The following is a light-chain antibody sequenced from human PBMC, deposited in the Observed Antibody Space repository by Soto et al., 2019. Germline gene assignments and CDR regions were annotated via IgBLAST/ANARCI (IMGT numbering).Light chain of an antibody. V-gene: IGLV2-8*01. CDR3: SSYGGANTVV. Sequence: QSALTQPPSASGSPGQSVTISCTGTSNDVGGYNYVSWYQQHPGKAPKLMIHEVSKRPSGVPDRFSGSKSGNTASLTVSGLLTEDGADYYCSSYGGANTVVFGGGTKVTVL. CDR1: SNDVGGYNY. CDR2: EVS. J-gene: IGLJ2*01.